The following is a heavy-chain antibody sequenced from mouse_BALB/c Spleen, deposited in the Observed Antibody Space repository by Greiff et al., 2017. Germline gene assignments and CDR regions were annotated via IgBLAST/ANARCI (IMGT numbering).Heavy chain of an antibody. CDR3: GYGYPAY. V-gene: IGHV1-7*01. CDR1: GYTFTSYW. D-gene: IGHD2-2*01. Sequence: VQLQESGAELAKPGASVKMSCKASGYTFTSYWMHWVKQRPGQGLEWIGYINPSTGYTEYNQKFKDKATLTADKSSSTAYMQLSSLTSEDSAVYYCGYGYPAYWGQGTLVTVSA. CDR2: INPSTGYT. J-gene: IGHJ3*01.